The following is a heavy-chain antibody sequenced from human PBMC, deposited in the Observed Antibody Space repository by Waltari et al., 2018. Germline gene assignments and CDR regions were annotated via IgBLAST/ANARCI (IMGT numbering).Heavy chain of an antibody. Sequence: QVQLQQWGAGLLKPSETLSLTCAVHGGSFSGYYWSWIRQPPGKGLEWIGEINHSGSTNYNPSLKSRVTISVDTSKNQFSLKLSSVTAADTAVYYCARRKGYFDYWGQGTLVTVSS. J-gene: IGHJ4*02. CDR3: ARRKGYFDY. CDR1: GGSFSGYY. V-gene: IGHV4-34*01. CDR2: INHSGST.